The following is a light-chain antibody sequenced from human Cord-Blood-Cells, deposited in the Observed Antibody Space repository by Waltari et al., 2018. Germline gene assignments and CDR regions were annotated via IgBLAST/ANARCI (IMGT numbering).Light chain of an antibody. Sequence: EIVFTQPQGTMSLSPGERATLACRASQSVSSSYLAWYQQKPGQAPRLLIYGASSRATGIADRFSGSGSGTDFTLTISRLEPEDFAVYYCQQYGSSPPYTFGQGTKLEIK. J-gene: IGKJ2*01. V-gene: IGKV3-20*01. CDR2: GAS. CDR3: QQYGSSPPYT. CDR1: QSVSSSY.